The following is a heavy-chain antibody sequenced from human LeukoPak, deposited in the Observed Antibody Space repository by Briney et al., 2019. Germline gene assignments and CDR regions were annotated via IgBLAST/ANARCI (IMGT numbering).Heavy chain of an antibody. CDR1: ALTFSGYH. J-gene: IGHJ4*02. V-gene: IGHV3-69-1*01. CDR3: VRDRDWAFAY. Sequence: PGGSLRLSCAASALTFSGYHMNGVRQAPGKGGEWVSYIGSGYILYYADSVKGRFTISRDNAKNSLYLQMNSLGAEDTAVYYCVRDRDWAFAYWGQGTLVTVSS. D-gene: IGHD2-21*01. CDR2: IGSGYIL.